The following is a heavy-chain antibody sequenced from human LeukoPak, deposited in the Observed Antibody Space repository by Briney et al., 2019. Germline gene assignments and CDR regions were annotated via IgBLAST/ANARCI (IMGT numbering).Heavy chain of an antibody. CDR3: ARGQVRGSYYLVRFDY. CDR2: IKRKTDGGTT. J-gene: IGHJ4*02. CDR1: GFTFRNAW. V-gene: IGHV3-15*01. Sequence: GGSLRLSCSASGFTFRNAWMSWVRQAPGKGLEWVGRIKRKTDGGTTDYAAPVKGRLTISRDDSTNTLYLQMNTLKTEDTAVYYCARGQVRGSYYLVRFDYWGQGTLVTVSS. D-gene: IGHD3-10*01.